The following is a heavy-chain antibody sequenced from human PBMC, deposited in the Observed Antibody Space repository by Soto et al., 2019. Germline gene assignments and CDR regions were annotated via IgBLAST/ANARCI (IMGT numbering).Heavy chain of an antibody. Sequence: PSETLSLTCTVSGGSVSSGSYYWSWIRQPPGKGLEWIGYIYYSGSTNYNPSLKSRVTISVDTSKNQFSLKLSSVTAADTAVYYCARVAYSSSSGLDYWGQGTLVTVSS. CDR2: IYYSGST. CDR1: GGSVSSGSYY. D-gene: IGHD6-6*01. V-gene: IGHV4-61*01. J-gene: IGHJ4*02. CDR3: ARVAYSSSSGLDY.